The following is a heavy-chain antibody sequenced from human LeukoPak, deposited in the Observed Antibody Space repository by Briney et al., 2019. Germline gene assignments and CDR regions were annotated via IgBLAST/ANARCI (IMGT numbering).Heavy chain of an antibody. V-gene: IGHV3-33*01. Sequence: PGGPLRLSCAASGFTFSSYGMHWVRQAPGKGLEWVAVIWYDGSNKYCADSVKGRFTISRDNSKNTLYLQVNSLRAEDTAVYYCARARNDYDSSGFSALDLWGQGTLVTVSS. CDR3: ARARNDYDSSGFSALDL. J-gene: IGHJ5*02. D-gene: IGHD3-22*01. CDR1: GFTFSSYG. CDR2: IWYDGSNK.